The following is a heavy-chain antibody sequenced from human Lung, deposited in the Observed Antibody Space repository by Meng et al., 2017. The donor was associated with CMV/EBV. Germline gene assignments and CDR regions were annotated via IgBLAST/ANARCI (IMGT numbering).Heavy chain of an antibody. V-gene: IGHV3-30*02. CDR3: AKDRIAVVPKGGLIRPRVDYYYVMDV. D-gene: IGHD6-19*01. J-gene: IGHJ6*02. CDR2: IRYDGSNK. Sequence: GGSLRLXCVASGFTFSRNAMHWVRQAPGKGLEWVAFIRYDGSNKYYADSVKGRFTISRDNSKNTVYVQMNSLRAEDTAVYYCAKDRIAVVPKGGLIRPRVDYYYVMDVWGQGXTVTVSS. CDR1: GFTFSRNA.